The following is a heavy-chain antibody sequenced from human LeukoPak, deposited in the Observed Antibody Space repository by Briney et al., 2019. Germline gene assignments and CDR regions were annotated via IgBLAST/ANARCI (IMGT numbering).Heavy chain of an antibody. D-gene: IGHD6-13*01. V-gene: IGHV1-24*01. CDR3: ASARRGSSWYYFDY. J-gene: IGHJ4*02. Sequence: ASVKVSCKVSGYTLTELSMHWVRQAPGKGLEWMGGFDPEDGETIYAQKFQGRVTMTEDTSTDTDYVELSSLRSEDTAVYYCASARRGSSWYYFDYWGQGTLVTVSS. CDR2: FDPEDGET. CDR1: GYTLTELS.